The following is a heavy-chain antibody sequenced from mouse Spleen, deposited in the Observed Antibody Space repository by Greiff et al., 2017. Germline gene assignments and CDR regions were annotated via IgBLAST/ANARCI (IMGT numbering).Heavy chain of an antibody. CDR3: ARDPAWFAY. J-gene: IGHJ3*01. CDR2: IRNKANGYTT. Sequence: EVMLVESGGGLVQPGGSLRLSCATSGFTFTDYYMSWVRQPPGKALEWLGFIRNKANGYTTEYSASVKGRFTISRDNSQSILYLQMNTLRAEDSATYYCARDPAWFAYWGQGTLVTVSA. CDR1: GFTFTDYY. V-gene: IGHV7-3*02.